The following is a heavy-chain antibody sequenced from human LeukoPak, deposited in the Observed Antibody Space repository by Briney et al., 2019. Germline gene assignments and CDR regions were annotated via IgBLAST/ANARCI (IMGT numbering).Heavy chain of an antibody. CDR1: GFTFSSYS. V-gene: IGHV3-21*01. Sequence: GGSLRLSCAASGFTFSSYSMNWVRRQAPGKGLEWVSSISSSSSYIYYADSVRGRFTISRDNAKNSLYLQMNSLRAEDTAVYYCARASRYGLNWFDPWGQGTLVTVSS. D-gene: IGHD3-10*01. CDR2: ISSSSSYI. CDR3: ARASRYGLNWFDP. J-gene: IGHJ5*02.